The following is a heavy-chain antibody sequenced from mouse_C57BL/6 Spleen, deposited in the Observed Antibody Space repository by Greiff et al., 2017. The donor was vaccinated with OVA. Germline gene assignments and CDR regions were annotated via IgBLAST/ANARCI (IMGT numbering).Heavy chain of an antibody. V-gene: IGHV5-12*01. CDR1: GFTFSDYY. CDR3: ARWGNWDGFAY. Sequence: EVKLVESGGGLVQPGGSLKLSCAASGFTFSDYYMYWVRQTPEKRLEWVAYISNGGGSTYYPDTVKGRFTISRDNAKNTLYLQMSRLKSEDTAMYYCARWGNWDGFAYWGQGTLVTVSA. D-gene: IGHD4-1*01. CDR2: ISNGGGST. J-gene: IGHJ3*01.